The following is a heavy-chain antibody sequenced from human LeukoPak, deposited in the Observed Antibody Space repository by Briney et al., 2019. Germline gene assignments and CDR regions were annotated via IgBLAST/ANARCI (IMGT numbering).Heavy chain of an antibody. CDR1: GFTFSSYA. CDR2: ISYDGSNK. Sequence: GRSLRLSCAASGFTFSSYAMHWVRQAPGKGLEWVAVISYDGSNKYYAGSVKGRFTISRDNSKNTLYLQMNSLRAEDTAVYYCARGSYYDSSGYSDYWGQGTLVTVSS. D-gene: IGHD3-22*01. J-gene: IGHJ4*02. CDR3: ARGSYYDSSGYSDY. V-gene: IGHV3-30-3*01.